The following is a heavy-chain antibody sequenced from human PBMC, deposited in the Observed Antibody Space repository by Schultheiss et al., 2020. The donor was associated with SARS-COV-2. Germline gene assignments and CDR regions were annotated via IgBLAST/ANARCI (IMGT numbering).Heavy chain of an antibody. V-gene: IGHV3-23*01. CDR1: GFTFDDYA. Sequence: GGSLRLSCAASGFTFDDYAMSWVRQAPGKGLEWVSAISGSGGSTYYADSVKGRFTISRDNSKNTLYLQMNSLRAEDTALYYCAKDYYDSSGYKGDAFDIWGQGTMVTVSS. D-gene: IGHD3-22*01. CDR3: AKDYYDSSGYKGDAFDI. CDR2: ISGSGGST. J-gene: IGHJ3*02.